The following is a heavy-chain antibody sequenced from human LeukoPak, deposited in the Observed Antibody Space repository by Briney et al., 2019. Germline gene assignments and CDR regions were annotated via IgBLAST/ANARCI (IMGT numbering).Heavy chain of an antibody. CDR1: GFTFSSYA. CDR2: ISYDGSNK. CDR3: ARDRFVVSFDY. J-gene: IGHJ4*02. V-gene: IGHV3-30-3*01. Sequence: GRSLRLSCAASGFTFSSYAMHWVRQAPGMGLEWVAVISYDGSNKYYADSVKGRFTISRDNSKNTLYLQMNSLRAEDTAVYYCARDRFVVSFDYWGQGTLVTVSS. D-gene: IGHD2-21*01.